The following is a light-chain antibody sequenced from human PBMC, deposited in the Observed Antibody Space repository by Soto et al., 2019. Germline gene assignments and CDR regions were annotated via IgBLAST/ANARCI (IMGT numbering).Light chain of an antibody. CDR2: DVS. V-gene: IGKV1-5*01. CDR3: QQYNGYSRT. CDR1: QSIGDS. Sequence: DIQITQSPPTRSASLVDIVTITCRASQSIGDSLAWYQQKPGKAPYLLISDVSSLERGVPSRFSGSGSGTEFTLTISSMQPDDFATFYCQQYNGYSRTFGQGTKVDIK. J-gene: IGKJ1*01.